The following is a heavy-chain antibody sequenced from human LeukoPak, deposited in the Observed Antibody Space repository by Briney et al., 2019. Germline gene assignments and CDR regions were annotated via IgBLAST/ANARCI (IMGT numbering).Heavy chain of an antibody. V-gene: IGHV1-69*01. Sequence: GASVKVSCKASGGTFSSYAISWVRQAPGQGLEWMGGIIPIFGTANYAQKFQGRVTITADESTSTAYMELSSLRSEDTAVYYCAIGYSSGWYPGFDCWGQGTLVTVSS. D-gene: IGHD6-19*01. CDR2: IIPIFGTA. CDR1: GGTFSSYA. CDR3: AIGYSSGWYPGFDC. J-gene: IGHJ4*02.